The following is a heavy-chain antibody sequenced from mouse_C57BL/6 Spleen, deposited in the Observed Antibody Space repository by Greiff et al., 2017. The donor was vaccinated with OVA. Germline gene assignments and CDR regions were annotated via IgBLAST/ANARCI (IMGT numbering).Heavy chain of an antibody. D-gene: IGHD1-1*01. J-gene: IGHJ1*03. CDR3: ARCRHYYGGSYWYFDV. V-gene: IGHV1-26*01. Sequence: EVQLQQSGPELVKPGASVKISCKASGYTFTDYYMNWVKQRPGQSLEWIGDINPNNGGTSYNQKFKGKATLTVDKSSSTAYMELRSLTSEDSAVYYCARCRHYYGGSYWYFDVWGTGTTVTVSS. CDR1: GYTFTDYY. CDR2: INPNNGGT.